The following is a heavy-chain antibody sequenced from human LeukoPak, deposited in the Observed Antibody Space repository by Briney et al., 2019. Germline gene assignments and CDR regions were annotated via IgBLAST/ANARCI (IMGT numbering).Heavy chain of an antibody. CDR2: IYTSGST. CDR3: ARPQARFGGYFDL. Sequence: SETLSLTCTVSGGSISSGSYYWSWIRQPAGKGLEWIGRIYTSGSTNYNPSLKSRFTISVDTSKNQFSLKLSSVTAADTAVYYCARPQARFGGYFDLWGRGTLVTVSS. D-gene: IGHD3-10*01. J-gene: IGHJ2*01. CDR1: GGSISSGSYY. V-gene: IGHV4-61*02.